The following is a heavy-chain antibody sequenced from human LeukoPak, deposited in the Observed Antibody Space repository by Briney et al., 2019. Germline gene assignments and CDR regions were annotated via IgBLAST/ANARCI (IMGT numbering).Heavy chain of an antibody. CDR1: GGSFSGYY. Sequence: PSETLSLTCAVYGGSFSGYYWSWIRQPPGKGLEWIGEINHSGSTNYNPSLKSRVTISVDTSKNQCSLKLSSVTAADTAVYYCARGGCSSTSCPYSDWFDPWGQGTLVTVSS. D-gene: IGHD2-2*01. CDR2: INHSGST. CDR3: ARGGCSSTSCPYSDWFDP. V-gene: IGHV4-34*01. J-gene: IGHJ5*02.